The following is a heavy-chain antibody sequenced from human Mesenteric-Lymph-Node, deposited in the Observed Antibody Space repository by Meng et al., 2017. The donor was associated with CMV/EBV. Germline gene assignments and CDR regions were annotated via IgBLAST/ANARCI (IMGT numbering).Heavy chain of an antibody. D-gene: IGHD6-13*01. CDR1: GFSFSDYG. CDR3: AKDWPVLSEQQLGNPYYYYGMDV. V-gene: IGHV3-30*02. CDR2: MRYDGTNK. Sequence: GESLKISCAASGFSFSDYGVHWVRQAPGKGLEWVAFMRYDGTNKDYGDSVKGRFTMSRDNSKNTVYLQMNSLTAEDTAVYFCAKDWPVLSEQQLGNPYYYYGMDVWGQGTTVTVSS. J-gene: IGHJ6*02.